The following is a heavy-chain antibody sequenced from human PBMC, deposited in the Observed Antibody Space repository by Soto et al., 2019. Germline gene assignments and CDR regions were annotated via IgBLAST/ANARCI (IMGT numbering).Heavy chain of an antibody. CDR1: GFTFSSYS. J-gene: IGHJ6*02. V-gene: IGHV3-21*01. D-gene: IGHD3-10*01. Sequence: GGSLRLSCAASGFTFSSYSMNWVRQAPGKGLEWVSSISSSSSYIYYADSVKGRFTISRDNAKNSLYLQMNSLRAEDTAVYYCARDIPLKYGSGSYPYYYGMDVWGQGTTVTVSS. CDR2: ISSSSSYI. CDR3: ARDIPLKYGSGSYPYYYGMDV.